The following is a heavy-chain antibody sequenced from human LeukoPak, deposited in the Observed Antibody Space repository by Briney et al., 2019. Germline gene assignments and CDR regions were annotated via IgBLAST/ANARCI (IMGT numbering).Heavy chain of an antibody. D-gene: IGHD6-6*01. CDR2: ISWNSGSI. CDR3: AKDRGTSSSHYYFDY. V-gene: IGHV3-9*01. CDR1: GFTFSNYA. Sequence: PGGSLRLSCAASGFTFSNYAMSWVRQAPGKGLEWVSGISWNSGSIGYADSVKGRFTISRDNAKNSLYLQMNSLRVEDTALYYCAKDRGTSSSHYYFDYWGQGTLVTVSS. J-gene: IGHJ4*02.